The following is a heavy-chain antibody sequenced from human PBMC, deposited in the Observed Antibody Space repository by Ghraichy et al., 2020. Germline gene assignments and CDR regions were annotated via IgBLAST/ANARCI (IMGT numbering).Heavy chain of an antibody. CDR1: GVTFNNAW. CDR3: RWGVHDRADD. CDR2: SKTDGTT. D-gene: IGHD1-1*01. Sequence: GGSLRLSCTTSGVTFNNAWMNWVRQGPGKGLEWVGRSKTDGTTDYAAPVKGRFTILRDDSKHMLYLQMSSLKTEDTGVYFCRWGVHDRADDWGQRTLVTVSS. J-gene: IGHJ4*02. V-gene: IGHV3-15*07.